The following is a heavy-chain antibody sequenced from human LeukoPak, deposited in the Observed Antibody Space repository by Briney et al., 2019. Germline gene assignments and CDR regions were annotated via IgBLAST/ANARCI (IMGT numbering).Heavy chain of an antibody. V-gene: IGHV3-49*04. J-gene: IGHJ4*02. D-gene: IGHD2-2*01. CDR2: IRSKAYGGTA. Sequence: PGGSLRLSCTASGFTFGDYAMSWVRQAPGKGPEGVGFIRSKAYGGTAEYAASVKGRFTISRDDSKSIASLQMNSLKTEDTAVYYCARVIVGRTSLLDYWGQGTLVTVSS. CDR3: ARVIVGRTSLLDY. CDR1: GFTFGDYA.